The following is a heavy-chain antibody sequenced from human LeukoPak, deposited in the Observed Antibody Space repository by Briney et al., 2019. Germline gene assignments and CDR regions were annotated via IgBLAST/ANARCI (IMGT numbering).Heavy chain of an antibody. J-gene: IGHJ3*02. CDR1: GGSISSTY. CDR3: ARRGRSSSWYGDAIDI. D-gene: IGHD6-13*01. V-gene: IGHV4-59*08. Sequence: SETLSLTCPVHGGSISSTYWSWIRQPPGKGLEWIGNIYHSGGPNYNPSLNGRVTISIDTSKNQFSLKLTSVTAADTAVYFCARRGRSSSWYGDAIDIWGQGTVVAVSS. CDR2: IYHSGGP.